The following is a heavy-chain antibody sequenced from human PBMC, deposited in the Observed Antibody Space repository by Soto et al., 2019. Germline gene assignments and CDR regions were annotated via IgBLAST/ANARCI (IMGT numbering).Heavy chain of an antibody. CDR2: IWYDGSNK. CDR3: ARVRALAADGMDG. D-gene: IGHD6-19*01. CDR1: GFTFSSYG. Sequence: GGSLRLSCAASGFTFSSYGMHWVRQAPGKGLEWVAVIWYDGSNKYYADSVKGRFTISRDNSKNTLYLQMNSLRADDTAVYYCARVRALAADGMDGWGQGTTVTVSS. V-gene: IGHV3-33*01. J-gene: IGHJ6*02.